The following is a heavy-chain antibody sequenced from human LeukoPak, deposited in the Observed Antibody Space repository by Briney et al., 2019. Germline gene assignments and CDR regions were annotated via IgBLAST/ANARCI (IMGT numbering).Heavy chain of an antibody. CDR1: GGSISSYY. D-gene: IGHD3-22*01. J-gene: IGHJ6*03. CDR3: AVDNDSTGYYFSMDV. V-gene: IGHV4-59*01. Sequence: SETLSPTCTVSGGSISSYYWSWIRQSPGKGLEWIGYISYSGNTNYNPSLKGRVTISIDTSKNHFSLKLSSVTAADTAVYYCAVDNDSTGYYFSMDVWGKGTTVTVSS. CDR2: ISYSGNT.